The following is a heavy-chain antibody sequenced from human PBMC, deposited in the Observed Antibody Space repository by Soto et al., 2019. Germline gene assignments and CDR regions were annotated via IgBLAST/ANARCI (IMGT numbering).Heavy chain of an antibody. CDR3: ARGDYDFWSGYYKDAFDI. J-gene: IGHJ3*02. V-gene: IGHV1-69*02. D-gene: IGHD3-3*01. Sequence: ASVKVSCKASGGTFSSYTISWVRQAPGQGLEWMGRIIPILGIANYAQKFQGRVTITADKSTSTAYMELSSLRSEDTAVYYCARGDYDFWSGYYKDAFDIWGQGTMVTVSS. CDR2: IIPILGIA. CDR1: GGTFSSYT.